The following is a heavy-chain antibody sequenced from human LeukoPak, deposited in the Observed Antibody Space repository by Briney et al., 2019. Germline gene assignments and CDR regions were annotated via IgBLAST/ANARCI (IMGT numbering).Heavy chain of an antibody. D-gene: IGHD2-2*02. Sequence: GGSLRLSCAASGFTFSDYQMSWIRQAPGKGLERVSYISSSGSAIYYADSVKGRFTISRDNAKNSLYLQMNSLRAEDTAMYYCARGRGYCSSTNCYINFDYWGRGSLVTVSS. J-gene: IGHJ4*02. CDR3: ARGRGYCSSTNCYINFDY. V-gene: IGHV3-11*04. CDR2: ISSSGSAI. CDR1: GFTFSDYQ.